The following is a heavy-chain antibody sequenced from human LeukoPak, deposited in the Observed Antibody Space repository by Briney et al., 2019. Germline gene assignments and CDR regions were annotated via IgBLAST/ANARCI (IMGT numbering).Heavy chain of an antibody. CDR1: GFTFSSYS. V-gene: IGHV3-21*01. CDR2: ISSSSSYI. Sequence: GGSLRLSCAASGFTFSSYSMNWVGQAPGKGLEWVSSISSSSSYIYYADPVKGRFTISGDNAKNSLYLQMNSLRAEDTAVYYCTRGLSGSYGMDVWGQGTTVTVSS. CDR3: TRGLSGSYGMDV. D-gene: IGHD3-10*01. J-gene: IGHJ6*02.